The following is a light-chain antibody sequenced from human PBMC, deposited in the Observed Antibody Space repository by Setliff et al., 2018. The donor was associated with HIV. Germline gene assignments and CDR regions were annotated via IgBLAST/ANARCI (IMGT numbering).Light chain of an antibody. CDR2: GTS. V-gene: IGKV1-8*01. Sequence: AIRMTQSPSSLSASVGGGITITCRASQGISSYLAWYQQKPGKAPRLLIYGTSTLQGGVPSRFSGSGSGTDFTLTITNVQSEDFATYYCQQYNSYPRTFGGGTKVDIK. CDR1: QGISSY. CDR3: QQYNSYPRT. J-gene: IGKJ4*01.